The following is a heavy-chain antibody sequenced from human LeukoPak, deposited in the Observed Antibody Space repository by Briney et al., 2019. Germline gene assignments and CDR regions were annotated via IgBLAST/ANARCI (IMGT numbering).Heavy chain of an antibody. J-gene: IGHJ6*04. CDR1: GGSFSAYY. CDR3: ARGGRFAPIVVVVAATQLMDV. Sequence: KPSETLSLTCAVYGGSFSAYYWGWIRQPPRTGLELIGEINHSGSTNYNPSLKSRVTTSVDTSKNQFSLKLNSVTAADTAVYYCARGGRFAPIVVVVAATQLMDVWGKGTTVTVSS. CDR2: INHSGST. D-gene: IGHD2-15*01. V-gene: IGHV4-34*01.